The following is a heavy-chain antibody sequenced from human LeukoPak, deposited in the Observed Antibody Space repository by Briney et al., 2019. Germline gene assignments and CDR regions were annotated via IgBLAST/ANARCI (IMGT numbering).Heavy chain of an antibody. CDR3: AKLRVVRGVSDAFDI. D-gene: IGHD3-10*01. J-gene: IGHJ3*02. Sequence: GGSLRLSCAASGFTFSSCGMSWVRRAPGKGREWVSAISGSGGSTYYADSVKGRFTISRDNSKNTLYLQMNSLRAEDTAVYYCAKLRVVRGVSDAFDIWGQGTMVTVSS. V-gene: IGHV3-23*01. CDR1: GFTFSSCG. CDR2: ISGSGGST.